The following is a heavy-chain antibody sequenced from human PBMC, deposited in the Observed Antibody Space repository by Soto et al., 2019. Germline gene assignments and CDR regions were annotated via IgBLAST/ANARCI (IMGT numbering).Heavy chain of an antibody. CDR1: GFTFSSYA. Sequence: GGSLRLSCAASGFTFSSYAMHWVRQAPGKGLEWVAVISYDGSNKYYADSVKGRFTISRDNSKNTLYLQMNSLRAEDTAVYYCARDSDSPRLPPSGPWGQGTLVTVS. V-gene: IGHV3-30-3*01. CDR2: ISYDGSNK. J-gene: IGHJ5*02. CDR3: ARDSDSPRLPPSGP. D-gene: IGHD3-22*01.